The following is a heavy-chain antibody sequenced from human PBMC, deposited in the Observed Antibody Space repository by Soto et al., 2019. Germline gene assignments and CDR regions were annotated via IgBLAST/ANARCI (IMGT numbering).Heavy chain of an antibody. CDR3: ARLGYCSGGSCYEGSHYYYYMDV. CDR2: VYYGGTS. J-gene: IGHJ6*03. V-gene: IGHV4-39*01. D-gene: IGHD2-15*01. Sequence: SETLSLTCTVSGDSVSSSSYYWGWIRQPPGKGLEWIGSVYYGGTSYYNPSLKSRVTISVDTSKNQFSLKLTSVTAAGTAVYYCARLGYCSGGSCYEGSHYYYYMDVWGQGTTVTVSS. CDR1: GDSVSSSSYY.